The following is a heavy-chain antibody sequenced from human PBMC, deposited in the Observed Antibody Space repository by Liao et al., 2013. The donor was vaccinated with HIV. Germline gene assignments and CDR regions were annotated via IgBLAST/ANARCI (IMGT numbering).Heavy chain of an antibody. D-gene: IGHD3-22*01. CDR1: GGSISTYY. CDR3: ARDVITYDSSGYYFPPTYMDV. CDR2: IYTSGST. V-gene: IGHV4-4*08. J-gene: IGHJ6*03. Sequence: QVQLQESGPGLVKPSETLSLTCTVSGGSISTYYWSWIRQPPGKGLEWIGRIYTSGSTNYNPSLKSRVTISVDTSKNQFSLKLSSVTAADTAVYYCARDVITYDSSGYYFPPTYMDVWGKGTTVTVSS.